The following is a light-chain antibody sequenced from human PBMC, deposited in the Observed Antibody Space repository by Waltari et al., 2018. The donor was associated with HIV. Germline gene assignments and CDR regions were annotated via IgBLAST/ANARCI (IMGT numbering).Light chain of an antibody. CDR1: SSDVGSYYL. Sequence: QSALTQPASVSGSPGQSITISCTGTSSDVGSYYLVSWYQQHPGKAPKLMIYEVSKRPSGVSNRFSGSKSGNTASLTISGLQAEDEADYYCCSYAGSSTFVEFGGGTKLTVL. CDR2: EVS. J-gene: IGLJ2*01. V-gene: IGLV2-23*02. CDR3: CSYAGSSTFVE.